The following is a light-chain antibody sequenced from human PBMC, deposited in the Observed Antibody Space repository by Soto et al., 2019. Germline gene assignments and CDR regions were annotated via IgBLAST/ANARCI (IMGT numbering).Light chain of an antibody. V-gene: IGLV2-14*03. J-gene: IGLJ1*01. CDR2: DVS. CDR1: SSDVGGYNY. CDR3: SSYTSGSTGV. Sequence: QSALTQPASVSGSPGQSITISCTGTSSDVGGYNYVSWYQQHPGKAPKLMIYDVSNRPSGVSNRFSGSKSGNTASLTISGLQAEDEADYCCSSYTSGSTGVFGTGTKLTVL.